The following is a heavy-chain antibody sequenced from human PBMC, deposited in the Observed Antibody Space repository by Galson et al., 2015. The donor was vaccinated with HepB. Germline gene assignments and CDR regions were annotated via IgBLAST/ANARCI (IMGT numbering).Heavy chain of an antibody. CDR1: GFTFSDYY. D-gene: IGHD2-15*01. CDR2: IRGDSSFT. J-gene: IGHJ3*01. V-gene: IGHV3-11*06. CDR3: ARIGYCSGGTCYRSGAFDL. Sequence: LRLSCAASGFTFSDYYMTWIRQTPGKGLEWISYIRGDSSFTNYADSVKGRFTISRDNAKNSLYLEMNSLTADDTALYYCARIGYCSGGTCYRSGAFDLWGQGTMVTVSS.